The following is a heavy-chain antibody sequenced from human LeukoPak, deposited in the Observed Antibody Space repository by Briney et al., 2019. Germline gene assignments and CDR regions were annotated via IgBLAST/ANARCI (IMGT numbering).Heavy chain of an antibody. CDR2: ISGSGGST. Sequence: PGGSLRLXCAASGFTFSSYAMSWVRQAPGKGLEWVSAISGSGGSTYYADSVKGRFTISRDNSKNTLYLQMNSLRAEDTAVYYCAKKTSIAVAGTSVDYWGQGTLVTVSS. J-gene: IGHJ4*02. CDR3: AKKTSIAVAGTSVDY. CDR1: GFTFSSYA. V-gene: IGHV3-23*01. D-gene: IGHD6-19*01.